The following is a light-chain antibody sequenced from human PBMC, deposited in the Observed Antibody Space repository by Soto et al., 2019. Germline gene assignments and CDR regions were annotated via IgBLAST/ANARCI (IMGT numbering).Light chain of an antibody. Sequence: QSALTQPPSVSGAPGQRVTISCSGSSSNLGAGYDVQWYRQSPGTAPKLLIYANSVRPSGVPDRFSGSKSGTSASLAITGLQAEDEADYYCQSYDSSLIVSKVFGTGTKAAVL. CDR2: ANS. J-gene: IGLJ1*01. V-gene: IGLV1-40*01. CDR3: QSYDSSLIVSKV. CDR1: SSNLGAGYD.